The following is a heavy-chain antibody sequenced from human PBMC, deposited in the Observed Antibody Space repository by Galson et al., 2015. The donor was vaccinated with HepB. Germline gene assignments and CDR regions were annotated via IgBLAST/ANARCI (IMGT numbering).Heavy chain of an antibody. CDR1: GDSINSGAYS. J-gene: IGHJ3*02. D-gene: IGHD5-18*01. V-gene: IGHV4-30-4*07. CDR3: ARASPGYAYGTGDAFDI. Sequence: TLSLTCTVSGDSINSGAYSWSWIRQPPGKGLEWIGYIYDSGNTYYNPSLKSRVSISLDTSKKQFSLNLRSVTAADTAVYYCARASPGYAYGTGDAFDIWGQGTLVTVSA. CDR2: IYDSGNT.